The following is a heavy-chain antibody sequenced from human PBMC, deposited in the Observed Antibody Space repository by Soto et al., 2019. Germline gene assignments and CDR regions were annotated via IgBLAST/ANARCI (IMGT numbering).Heavy chain of an antibody. D-gene: IGHD4-17*01. CDR1: GFSLSNARMG. J-gene: IGHJ6*03. V-gene: IGHV2-26*01. CDR2: IFPNDEK. CDR3: ARRTVTTNYNDYYLDV. Sequence: QVTLKESGPVLVKPTEPLTLTCTVSGFSLSNARMGVSWIRQPPGKSLEWLAHIFPNDEKSYSTSLKSRLTSSKDYSNSQVVLTMTNMDPVDTATYYCARRTVTTNYNDYYLDVWGKVTTVTVAS.